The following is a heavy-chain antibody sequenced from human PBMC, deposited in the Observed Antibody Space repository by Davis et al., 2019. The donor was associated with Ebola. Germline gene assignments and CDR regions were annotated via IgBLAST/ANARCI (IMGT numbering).Heavy chain of an antibody. CDR1: GYTFTSYY. J-gene: IGHJ5*02. D-gene: IGHD2-15*01. CDR2: INPSGGST. CDR3: ARSVVGTGFDP. V-gene: IGHV1-46*01. Sequence: ASVTVSCKASGYTFTSYYMHWVRQAPGQELEWMGIINPSGGSTSYAQKFQGRVTMTRDTSTSTVYMELSSLRSEDTAVYYCARSVVGTGFDPWGQGTLVTVSS.